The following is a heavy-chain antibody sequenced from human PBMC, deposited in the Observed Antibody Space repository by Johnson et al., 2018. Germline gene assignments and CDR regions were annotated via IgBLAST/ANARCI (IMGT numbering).Heavy chain of an antibody. D-gene: IGHD4-17*01. CDR1: GFTFTNAW. J-gene: IGHJ6*03. CDR2: IKSKTDGGTT. CDR3: TRVPDYGDYGGYYYMDV. V-gene: IGHV3-15*07. Sequence: EVQLVESGGGLVKPGGSLRLSCTASGFTFTNAWMNWVRQAPGKGLEWVGRIKSKTDGGTTEYAASVKGRFTISRDDSKSIAYLQMNSLKTEDTAVYYCTRVPDYGDYGGYYYMDVWGKGTAVTVSS.